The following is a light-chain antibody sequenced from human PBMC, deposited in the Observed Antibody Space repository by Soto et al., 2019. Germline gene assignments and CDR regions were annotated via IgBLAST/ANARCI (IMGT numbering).Light chain of an antibody. CDR2: EVR. J-gene: IGLJ1*01. CDR3: SSYTNSRNHYV. Sequence: QSVQSHPASVCWSPGHSITISCTGTNSDVGGYNYVSWYQQHPGKAPKLMIYEVRNRPSGVSDRFSGSKSGNTASLTISGLQAEDEADYYCSSYTNSRNHYVFGTGTKVTVL. CDR1: NSDVGGYNY. V-gene: IGLV2-14*01.